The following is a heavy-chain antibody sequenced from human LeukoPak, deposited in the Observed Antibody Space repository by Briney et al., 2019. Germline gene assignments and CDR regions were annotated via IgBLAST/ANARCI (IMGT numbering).Heavy chain of an antibody. J-gene: IGHJ5*02. V-gene: IGHV1-2*02. CDR3: ARDRVATIPPNWFDP. CDR1: GYTFTGYY. CDR2: INPNSGGT. D-gene: IGHD5-12*01. Sequence: GSVKVSCKASGYTFTGYYMHWVRQAPGQGLEWMGWINPNSGGTNYAQKFQGRVTMTRDTSISTAYMELSRLRSDDTAVYYCARDRVATIPPNWFDPWGQGTLVTVSS.